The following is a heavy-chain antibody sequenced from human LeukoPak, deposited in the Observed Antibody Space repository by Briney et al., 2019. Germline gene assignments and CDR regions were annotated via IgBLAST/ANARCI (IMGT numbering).Heavy chain of an antibody. CDR1: GFTFSSYA. V-gene: IGHV3-23*01. D-gene: IGHD1-14*01. CDR2: ISGSGGST. Sequence: GGSLRLSCAASGFTFSSYAMSWVRQAPGKGLEWVSAISGSGGSTYYADSVKGRFTISRDNSKNTLYLQMNSLKTEDTAVYYCTRRSYSATTSFDPWGQGTLVIVSS. J-gene: IGHJ5*02. CDR3: TRRSYSATTSFDP.